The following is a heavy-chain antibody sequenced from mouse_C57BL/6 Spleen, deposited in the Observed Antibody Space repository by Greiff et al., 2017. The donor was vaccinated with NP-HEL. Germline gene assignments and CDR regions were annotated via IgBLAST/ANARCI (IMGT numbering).Heavy chain of an antibody. V-gene: IGHV14-4*01. Sequence: VQLKQSGAELVRPGASVKLSCTASGFNIKDDYMHWVKQRPEQGLEWIGWIDPENGDTEYASKFQGKATITADTSSNTAYLQLSSLTSEDTAVYYCTRRIYFDYWGQGTTLTVSS. CDR2: IDPENGDT. J-gene: IGHJ2*01. CDR1: GFNIKDDY. CDR3: TRRIYFDY.